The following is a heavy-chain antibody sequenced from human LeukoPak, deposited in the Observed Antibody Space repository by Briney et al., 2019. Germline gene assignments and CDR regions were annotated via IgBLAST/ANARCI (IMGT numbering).Heavy chain of an antibody. J-gene: IGHJ4*02. CDR3: AKEEVPNDF. Sequence: GGSLRLSCAASGFTFSTSAMSWVRQAPGKGLEWVSGISRSGEITYYEDSVRGRFTISKDISKNTLYLQMDSLRAEDTAIYYCAKEEVPNDFWGEGTLVTVSS. D-gene: IGHD1-1*01. V-gene: IGHV3-23*01. CDR2: ISRSGEIT. CDR1: GFTFSTSA.